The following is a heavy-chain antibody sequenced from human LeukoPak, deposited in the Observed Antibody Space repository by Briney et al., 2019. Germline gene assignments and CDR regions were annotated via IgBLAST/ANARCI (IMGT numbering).Heavy chain of an antibody. Sequence: PGESLKISCKGSGYSLTSYWISWVRQLPGKGLEWMGRIDPSDSYTNYSPSFQGHVTISADKSISTAYLQWSSLKASDTAMYYCARREGDWFDPWGQGTLVTVSS. J-gene: IGHJ5*02. CDR2: IDPSDSYT. V-gene: IGHV5-10-1*01. CDR3: ARREGDWFDP. CDR1: GYSLTSYW.